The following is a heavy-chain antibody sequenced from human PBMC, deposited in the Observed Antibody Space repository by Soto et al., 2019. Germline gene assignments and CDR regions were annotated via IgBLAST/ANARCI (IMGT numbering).Heavy chain of an antibody. V-gene: IGHV4-34*01. D-gene: IGHD3-10*01. CDR2: INHSGST. Sequence: SETLSLTCAVYGGSFSGYYWSWIRQPPGKGLEWIGEINHSGSTNYNPSLKSRVTISVDTSKNQFSLKLSSVTAADTAVYYCARGRMVRALYYFDYWGQGTLVTVSS. CDR3: ARGRMVRALYYFDY. CDR1: GGSFSGYY. J-gene: IGHJ4*02.